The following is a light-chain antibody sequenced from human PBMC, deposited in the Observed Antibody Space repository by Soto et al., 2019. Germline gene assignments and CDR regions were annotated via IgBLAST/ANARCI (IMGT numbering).Light chain of an antibody. J-gene: IGLJ1*01. CDR1: SSDVGGYNY. CDR2: DVS. Sequence: QSALTQPRSVSGSPGQSVTISCTGTSSDVGGYNYVSWYQQHPGKAPKLMIYDVSKRPSGVPDRFSGSKSGNTASLTISGLQAEDEAHYYCSSYTSGSTLYVFGTGTKLTVL. V-gene: IGLV2-11*01. CDR3: SSYTSGSTLYV.